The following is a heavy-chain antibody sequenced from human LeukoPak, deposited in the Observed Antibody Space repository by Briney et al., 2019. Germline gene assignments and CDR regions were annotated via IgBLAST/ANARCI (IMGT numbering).Heavy chain of an antibody. D-gene: IGHD2-15*01. CDR1: GFAFSTYA. CDR2: LSGNGAKT. Sequence: GGSLRLSCAASGFAFSTYAMSWVRQAPGKGLEWVSALSGNGAKTYYIDSVKGRFTISRDNSKNTLCLQMNSLRAEDTAVYYCAKQLGYCSDGSCYFPYWGQGTLVTVSS. J-gene: IGHJ4*02. CDR3: AKQLGYCSDGSCYFPY. V-gene: IGHV3-23*01.